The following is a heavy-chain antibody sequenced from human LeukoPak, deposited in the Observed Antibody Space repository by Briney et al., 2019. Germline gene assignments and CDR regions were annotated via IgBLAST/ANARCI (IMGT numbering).Heavy chain of an antibody. CDR3: ARPYYDFWSGYYKYYYMDV. D-gene: IGHD3-3*01. Sequence: SETLSLTCTVSGGSISSYYWSWIRQPAGKGLEWIGRIYTSGSTNYNPSLKSRVTMSVDTSKNQFSLKLSSVTAADTAVYYCARPYYDFWSGYYKYYYMDVWGKGTTVTVSS. V-gene: IGHV4-4*07. J-gene: IGHJ6*03. CDR2: IYTSGST. CDR1: GGSISSYY.